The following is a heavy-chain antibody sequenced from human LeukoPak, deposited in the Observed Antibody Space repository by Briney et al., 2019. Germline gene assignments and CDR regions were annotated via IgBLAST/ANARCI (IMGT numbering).Heavy chain of an antibody. J-gene: IGHJ4*02. CDR2: ISSSDGGYI. D-gene: IGHD2-2*01. V-gene: IGHV3-21*01. CDR3: ARGNAPLPFDY. CDR1: GFTFSTYS. Sequence: GGSLRLSCAASGFTFSTYSMHWVRQAPGKGLEWVSSISSSDGGYIYYADSVKGRFTISRDSAKDSLYLQMKSPRAEDTAVYYCARGNAPLPFDYWGQGTLVTVSS.